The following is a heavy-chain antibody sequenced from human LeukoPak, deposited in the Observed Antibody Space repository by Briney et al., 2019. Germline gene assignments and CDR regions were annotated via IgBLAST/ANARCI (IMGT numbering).Heavy chain of an antibody. D-gene: IGHD3-9*01. V-gene: IGHV4-4*09. CDR1: GGSISSYY. J-gene: IGHJ6*03. CDR3: ARRARLVINKGYYYYYMDV. CDR2: IYTSGST. Sequence: TSETLSLTCTVSGGSISSYYWSWIRQPPGKGLEWIGYIYTSGSTNYNPSLKSRVTISVDTSKNQFSLKLSSVTAADTAVYYCARRARLVINKGYYYYYMDVWGEGTTVTVSS.